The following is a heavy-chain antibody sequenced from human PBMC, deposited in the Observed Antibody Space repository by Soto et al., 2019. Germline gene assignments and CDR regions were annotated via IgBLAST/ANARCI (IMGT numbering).Heavy chain of an antibody. CDR3: AREMGSGYYDFWSGCYRWFDY. Sequence: SETLSLTCAVSGYSISSGYYWGWIRQPAGKGLEWIGSIYHSGSTYYNPSLKSRVTISVDTSKNQFSLKLSSVTAADTAVYYCAREMGSGYYDFWSGCYRWFDYWGQGTLVTVSS. V-gene: IGHV4-38-2*02. J-gene: IGHJ4*02. CDR2: IYHSGST. D-gene: IGHD3-3*01. CDR1: GYSISSGYY.